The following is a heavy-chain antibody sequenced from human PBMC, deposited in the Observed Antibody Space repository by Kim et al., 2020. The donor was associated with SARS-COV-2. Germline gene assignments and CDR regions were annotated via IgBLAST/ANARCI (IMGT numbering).Heavy chain of an antibody. Sequence: GGSLRLSCAASGFTFSSYAMSWVRQAPGKGLEWVSAISGSGGSTYYADSVKGRFTTSRDNSKHTLYLQMNSLRAEETTVYYCAKTSYYDFWSGYWGPYWFDYWGQGTLVTVSS. CDR1: GFTFSSYA. V-gene: IGHV3-23*01. CDR2: ISGSGGST. CDR3: AKTSYYDFWSGYWGPYWFDY. J-gene: IGHJ4*02. D-gene: IGHD3-3*01.